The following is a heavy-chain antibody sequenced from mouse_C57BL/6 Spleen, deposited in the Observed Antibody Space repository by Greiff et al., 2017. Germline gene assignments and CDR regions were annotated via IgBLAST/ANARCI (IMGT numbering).Heavy chain of an antibody. CDR2: ISDGGSYT. V-gene: IGHV5-4*01. CDR3: ARDDYDYDGYAMDY. D-gene: IGHD2-4*01. CDR1: GFTFSSYA. Sequence: DVQLVESGGGLVKPGGSLKLSCAASGFTFSSYAMSWVRQTPEKRLEWVATISDGGSYTYYPDNVKGRFTISRDNAKNNLYLQMSHLKSEDTAMYYCARDDYDYDGYAMDYWGQGTSVTVSS. J-gene: IGHJ4*01.